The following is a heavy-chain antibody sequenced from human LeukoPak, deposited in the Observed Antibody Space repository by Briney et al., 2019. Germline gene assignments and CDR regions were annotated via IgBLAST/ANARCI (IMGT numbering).Heavy chain of an antibody. CDR3: ARGASTAAKYGMDV. D-gene: IGHD2-21*02. CDR1: GFTFSSYA. CDR2: IAYDGSST. V-gene: IGHV3-30*04. Sequence: GGSLRLSCAASGFTFSSYAMSCVRQAPGKGLEWVAVIAYDGSSTVYADSVKGRFTISRDNSKNTLYLQMNSLRTEDTAVYYCARGASTAAKYGMDVWGRGTAVTVSS. J-gene: IGHJ6*02.